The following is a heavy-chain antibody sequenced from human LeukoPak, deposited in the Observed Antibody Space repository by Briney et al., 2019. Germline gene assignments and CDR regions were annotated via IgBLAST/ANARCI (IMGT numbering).Heavy chain of an antibody. J-gene: IGHJ6*04. D-gene: IGHD3-10*01. CDR3: ARVGVRGYGSGSYYYYYGMDV. Sequence: GGSLRLSCAASGFTFSSNWMSWVGQAPGKGREGVANIKQEGREKYYVDSVKRRFTISRDNAKNSLYLQMNSLRAEDTAVYYCARVGVRGYGSGSYYYYYGMDVWGKGTTVTVSS. CDR1: GFTFSSNW. V-gene: IGHV3-7*03. CDR2: IKQEGREK.